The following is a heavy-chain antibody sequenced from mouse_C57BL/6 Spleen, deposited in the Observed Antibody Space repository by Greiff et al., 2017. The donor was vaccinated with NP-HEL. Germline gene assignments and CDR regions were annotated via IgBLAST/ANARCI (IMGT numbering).Heavy chain of an antibody. D-gene: IGHD2-2*01. CDR1: GYTFTDYE. Sequence: QVQLKESGAELVRPGASVTLSCKASGYTFTDYEMHWVKQTPVHGLEWIGAIDPETGGTAYNQKFKGKAILTADKSSSTAYMELRSLTSEDSAVYYCTREVTTFDYWGQGTTLTVSS. CDR3: TREVTTFDY. V-gene: IGHV1-15*01. J-gene: IGHJ2*01. CDR2: IDPETGGT.